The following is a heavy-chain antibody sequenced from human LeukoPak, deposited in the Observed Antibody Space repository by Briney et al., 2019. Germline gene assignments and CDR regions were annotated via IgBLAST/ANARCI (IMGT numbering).Heavy chain of an antibody. J-gene: IGHJ4*02. CDR1: GFTFSSYW. CDR2: IKRDGSEK. V-gene: IGHV3-7*01. D-gene: IGHD3-10*01. CDR3: ARVGGPYSFYY. Sequence: GGSLRLSCAASGFTFSSYWMTWVRQAPGKGLEWVANIKRDGSEKYYVDSVKGRFTISRDNAKNSLYLQMNSLRADDTAVYYCARVGGPYSFYYWGQGTLLTVS.